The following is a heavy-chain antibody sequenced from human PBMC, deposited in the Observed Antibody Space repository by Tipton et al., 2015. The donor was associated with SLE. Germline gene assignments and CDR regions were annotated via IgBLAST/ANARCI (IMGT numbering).Heavy chain of an antibody. J-gene: IGHJ4*02. CDR1: GGSISSYY. CDR3: ASGSEDSSGWLYYFDY. V-gene: IGHV4-59*08. CDR2: IYYSGST. Sequence: TLSLTCTVSGGSISSYYWSWIRQPPGKGLEWIGYIYYSGSTNYTPSLKSRVTISVDTSKNQFSLKLSSVTAADTAVYYCASGSEDSSGWLYYFDYWGQGTLVTVSS. D-gene: IGHD6-19*01.